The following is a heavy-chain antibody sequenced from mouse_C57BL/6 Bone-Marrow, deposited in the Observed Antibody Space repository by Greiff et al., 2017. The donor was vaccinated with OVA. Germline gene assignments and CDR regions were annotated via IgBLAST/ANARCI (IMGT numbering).Heavy chain of an antibody. CDR2: IWGVGST. D-gene: IGHD2-5*01. V-gene: IGHV2-6*01. CDR1: GFSLTSYG. J-gene: IGHJ3*01. Sequence: VQLQESGPGLVAPSQSLSITCTVSGFSLTSYGVDWVRQSPGKGLEWLGVIWGVGSTNYNSALKSRLSISKDNSKSQVFLKMNSLQTDDTAMYYCASEGYSNSGDWFAYWGQGTLVTVSA. CDR3: ASEGYSNSGDWFAY.